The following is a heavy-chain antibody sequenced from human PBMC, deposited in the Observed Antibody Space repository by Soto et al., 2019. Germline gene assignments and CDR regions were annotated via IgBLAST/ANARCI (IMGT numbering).Heavy chain of an antibody. J-gene: IGHJ4*02. CDR3: AKERYSSSSTTPY. V-gene: IGHV3-23*01. Sequence: PGGSLRLSCAASGFTVSSSYSMSWVRQAPGKGLEWVSAISGSGGSTYYADSVKGRFTISRDNSKNTLYLQMNSPRAEDTAVYYCAKERYSSSSTTPYWGQGTLVTVSS. CDR1: GFTVSSSYS. D-gene: IGHD6-6*01. CDR2: ISGSGGST.